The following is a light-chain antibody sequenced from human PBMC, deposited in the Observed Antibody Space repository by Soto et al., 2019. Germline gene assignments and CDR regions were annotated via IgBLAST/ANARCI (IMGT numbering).Light chain of an antibody. CDR2: EVS. CDR3: SSYTSSSTIVV. Sequence: QSVLTQPASVSGSPGQSITISCTGTSSDVGGYNYVSWYQQHPGKAPKLMIYEVSNRPSGVSNRFSGSKSGNTASLTISGLQAEDEADYYCSSYTSSSTIVVFGVGTKLTVL. J-gene: IGLJ2*01. CDR1: SSDVGGYNY. V-gene: IGLV2-14*01.